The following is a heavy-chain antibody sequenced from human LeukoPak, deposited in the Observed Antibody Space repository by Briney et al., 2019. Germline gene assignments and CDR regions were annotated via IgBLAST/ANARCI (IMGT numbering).Heavy chain of an antibody. V-gene: IGHV4-39*07. J-gene: IGHJ5*02. CDR3: ARSIKFREAKGWFDT. CDR2: IYYSGST. D-gene: IGHD3-10*01. Sequence: SQTLSLTCTVSGGSLSSGSYYWSWIRQPPGKGLEWIGSIYYSGSTYYKPSLKSRVTISVDTSKNQFSLKLSSVTAADTAVYSCARSIKFREAKGWFDTWGQGTLVTVSS. CDR1: GGSLSSGSYY.